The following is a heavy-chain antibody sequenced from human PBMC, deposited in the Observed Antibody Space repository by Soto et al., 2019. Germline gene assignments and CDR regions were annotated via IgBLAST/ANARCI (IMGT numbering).Heavy chain of an antibody. Sequence: QVHLVQSGAEVKKPGASVKVSCKGSGYAFTTYGITWVRQAPGQGLEWMGWISAHNGNTNYAQKLQGRVTVTRDTFPNTAYMELRSLRSDDTAVYYRGGGRDGDYWGQGALVTVSS. CDR2: ISAHNGNT. J-gene: IGHJ4*02. V-gene: IGHV1-18*01. D-gene: IGHD6-6*01. CDR3: GGGRDGDY. CDR1: GYAFTTYG.